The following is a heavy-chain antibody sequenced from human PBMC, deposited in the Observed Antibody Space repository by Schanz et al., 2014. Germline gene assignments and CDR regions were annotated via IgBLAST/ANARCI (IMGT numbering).Heavy chain of an antibody. CDR3: ARRVPYSFGLDV. D-gene: IGHD1-1*01. Sequence: EMQLVESGGGLIQPGGSLRLSCAASGFTVTSYYMSWVRQAPGKGLEWVSVIYSGDNTYYADSVKGRFTISRDNSKKTLYLQMSSLTAEDTAMYYCARRVPYSFGLDVWGQGATVTVSS. V-gene: IGHV3-53*01. CDR1: GFTVTSYY. J-gene: IGHJ6*02. CDR2: IYSGDNT.